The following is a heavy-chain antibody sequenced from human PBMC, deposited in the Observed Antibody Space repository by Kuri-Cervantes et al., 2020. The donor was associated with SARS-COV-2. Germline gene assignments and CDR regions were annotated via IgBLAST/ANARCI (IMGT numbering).Heavy chain of an antibody. Sequence: GGSLRLSCAASGFTFSSYSMNWVRQAPGKGLEWVSSISSSSSYIYYADSVKGRFAISRGNAKNSLYLQMNSLRAEDTAVYYCARYSTSWCYFWGQGTLVTVSS. CDR3: ARYSTSWCYF. V-gene: IGHV3-21*01. CDR1: GFTFSSYS. J-gene: IGHJ4*02. CDR2: ISSSSSYI. D-gene: IGHD6-13*01.